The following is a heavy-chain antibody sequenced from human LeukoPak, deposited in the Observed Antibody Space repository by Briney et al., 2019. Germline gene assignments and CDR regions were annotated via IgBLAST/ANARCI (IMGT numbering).Heavy chain of an antibody. D-gene: IGHD3-16*01. CDR3: AKRSPWGYYFDY. CDR1: GFTFSSYS. V-gene: IGHV3-23*01. J-gene: IGHJ4*02. CDR2: ISGSGGST. Sequence: PGGSLRLSCAASGFTFSSYSMNWVRQAPGKGLEWVSAISGSGGSTYYADSVKGRFTISRDNSKNTLYLQMNSLRAEDTAVYYCAKRSPWGYYFDYWGQGTLVTVSS.